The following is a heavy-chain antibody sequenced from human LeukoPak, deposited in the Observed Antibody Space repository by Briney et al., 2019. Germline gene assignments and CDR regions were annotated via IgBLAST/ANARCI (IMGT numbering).Heavy chain of an antibody. CDR3: ARVVGREVDY. V-gene: IGHV6-1*01. D-gene: IGHD1-26*01. J-gene: IGHJ4*02. Sequence: SQTLSLTCAISGDSVSSNSAAWNWIRQSPSRGLEWLGRTYYRSKWYNGYAVSVKSRITIKPDTSKNQFSLQLNSVTPDDTAVYSCARVVGREVDYWGQGTLVTVSS. CDR2: TYYRSKWYN. CDR1: GDSVSSNSAA.